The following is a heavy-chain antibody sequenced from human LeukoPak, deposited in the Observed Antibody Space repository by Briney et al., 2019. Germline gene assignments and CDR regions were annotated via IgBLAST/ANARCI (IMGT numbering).Heavy chain of an antibody. J-gene: IGHJ4*02. CDR1: GGSISSSSYY. CDR3: ARHDIAAALVIDY. CDR2: IYYSGST. D-gene: IGHD6-13*01. V-gene: IGHV4-39*01. Sequence: PSETLSLTCTVSGGSISSSSYYWGWIRQPPGKGLEWIGSIYYSGSTYYNPSLKRRGTISVDTSKNQSSLKLSSVTAADTAMYYCARHDIAAALVIDYWGQGTLVTVSS.